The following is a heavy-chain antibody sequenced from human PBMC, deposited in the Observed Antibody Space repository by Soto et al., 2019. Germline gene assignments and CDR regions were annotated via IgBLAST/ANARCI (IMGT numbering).Heavy chain of an antibody. CDR1: GFTFSNYA. D-gene: IGHD3-16*01. CDR2: ISGSGGGT. V-gene: IGHV3-23*01. J-gene: IGHJ4*02. Sequence: PEGSLRLSCAASGFTFSNYAMSWVRQAPGKGLEWVSTISGSGGGTYYADSVKGRFTFSRDNSKNTLYLQMNRLRAEDTAVYYCAKFGMATTKRSPPYYIDYWGQGALVTVSS. CDR3: AKFGMATTKRSPPYYIDY.